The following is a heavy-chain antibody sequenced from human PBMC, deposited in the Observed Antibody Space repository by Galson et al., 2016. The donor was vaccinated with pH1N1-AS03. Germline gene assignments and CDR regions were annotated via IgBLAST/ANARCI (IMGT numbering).Heavy chain of an antibody. D-gene: IGHD3-3*01. CDR2: ISVSGSDT. Sequence: SLRLSCAASSGYVMNWVRQAPGKGLEWVSGISVSGSDTYYVDSVKGRFTISRDNSKNTLFLQMDSLRAEDTALYYCTAGHYTNFWGQGTLVTVSS. J-gene: IGHJ4*01. CDR3: TAGHYTNF. CDR1: SGYV. V-gene: IGHV3-23*01.